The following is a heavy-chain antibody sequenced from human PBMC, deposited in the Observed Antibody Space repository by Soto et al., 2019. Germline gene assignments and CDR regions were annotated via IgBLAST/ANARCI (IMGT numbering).Heavy chain of an antibody. V-gene: IGHV1-8*01. CDR1: GYTFTSYD. CDR3: ARGILLRYFDRTGYYYYYMDV. CDR2: MNPNSGNT. Sequence: QVQLVQSGAEVKKPGASVKVSCKASGYTFTSYDINWVRQATGQGLEWMGWMNPNSGNTGYAQKFQGRVTMTRNTSISTAYMELSSLRSEDTAVYYCARGILLRYFDRTGYYYYYMDVWGKGTTVTVSS. D-gene: IGHD3-9*01. J-gene: IGHJ6*03.